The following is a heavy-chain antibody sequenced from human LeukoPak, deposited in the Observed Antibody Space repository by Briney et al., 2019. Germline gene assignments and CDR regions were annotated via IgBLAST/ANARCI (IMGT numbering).Heavy chain of an antibody. CDR1: GGTFSSYA. Sequence: SVKVSCKASGGTFSSYAISWVRQAPGQGLEWMGRIIPILGIANYAQKFQGRVTTTADKSTSTAYMELSSLRSEDTAVYYCARTIMITFGFDYYYGMDVWGQGTTVTVSS. V-gene: IGHV1-69*04. J-gene: IGHJ6*02. CDR3: ARTIMITFGFDYYYGMDV. D-gene: IGHD3-16*01. CDR2: IIPILGIA.